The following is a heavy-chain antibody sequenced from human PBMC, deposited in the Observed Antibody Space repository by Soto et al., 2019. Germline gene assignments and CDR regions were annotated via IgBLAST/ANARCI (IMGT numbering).Heavy chain of an antibody. D-gene: IGHD2-2*01. CDR1: GYTFTSYY. Sequence: QVQLVQSGAEVKKPGASVKVSCKASGYTFTSYYMHWVRQAPGQGLEWMGIINPSGGSTSYAQKFQGRVTMTRATSTSPVYMELSSLRSEDTAVYYCAREYCSSTSCPRPYYYYYGMDVWGQGTTVTVSS. J-gene: IGHJ6*02. V-gene: IGHV1-46*01. CDR2: INPSGGST. CDR3: AREYCSSTSCPRPYYYYYGMDV.